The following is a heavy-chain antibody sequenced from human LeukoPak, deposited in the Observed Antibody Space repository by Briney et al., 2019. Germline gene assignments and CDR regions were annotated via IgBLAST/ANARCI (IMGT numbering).Heavy chain of an antibody. CDR3: ASASDSSGWYRSNY. D-gene: IGHD6-19*01. CDR1: GFTFSSYW. Sequence: GGSLRLSCAASGFTFSSYWMSWVRQAPGKGLEWVANIKQDGSDKYYVDPVKGRFTISRDNAKNSLYLQMYSLRADDTAVYFCASASDSSGWYRSNYWGQGTLVTVSS. V-gene: IGHV3-7*01. CDR2: IKQDGSDK. J-gene: IGHJ4*02.